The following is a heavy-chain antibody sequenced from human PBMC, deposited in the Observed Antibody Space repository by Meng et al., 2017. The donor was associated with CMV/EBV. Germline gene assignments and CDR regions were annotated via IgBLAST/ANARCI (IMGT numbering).Heavy chain of an antibody. J-gene: IGHJ4*02. Sequence: GGSLRLSCAASGFTFSNAWMSWVRQAPGKGLEWVGRIKSKTDGGTTDYAAPVKGRFTISRDDSKNTLYLQMNSLKTEDTAVYYCTTDPMFTYYDFWSGYYTDYWGQGTLVTVSS. CDR2: IKSKTDGGTT. CDR1: GFTFSNAW. CDR3: TTDPMFTYYDFWSGYYTDY. V-gene: IGHV3-15*01. D-gene: IGHD3-3*01.